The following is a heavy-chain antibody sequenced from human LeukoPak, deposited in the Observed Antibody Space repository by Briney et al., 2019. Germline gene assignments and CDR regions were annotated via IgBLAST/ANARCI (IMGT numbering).Heavy chain of an antibody. V-gene: IGHV4-39*07. D-gene: IGHD6-25*01. CDR1: GGSIRSSNSF. J-gene: IGHJ4*02. CDR2: IYYNGNT. Sequence: SETLSLTCSVSGGSIRSSNSFWGWIRQPPGERLEWIATIYYNGNTYYNPSLQSRVTISVDTSTNQFSLKLNSVIAADTAVYYCARATAAPSSYFSDHWGQGTLVTVSS. CDR3: ARATAAPSSYFSDH.